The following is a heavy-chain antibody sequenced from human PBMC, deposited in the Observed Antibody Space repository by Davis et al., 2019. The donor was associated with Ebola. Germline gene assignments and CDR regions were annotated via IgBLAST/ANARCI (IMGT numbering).Heavy chain of an antibody. CDR2: ISWNGAFI. CDR1: GFTFEDYA. J-gene: IGHJ4*02. D-gene: IGHD4-17*01. V-gene: IGHV3-9*01. Sequence: SLKISCAASGFTFEDYAMYWVRQAPGKGLDWVSSISWNGAFIDYADSVKGRFTISRDNGKNSLYLQMNSLRADDTALYYCARVGTVKGGGYFDDWGQGIQVIVSS. CDR3: ARVGTVKGGGYFDD.